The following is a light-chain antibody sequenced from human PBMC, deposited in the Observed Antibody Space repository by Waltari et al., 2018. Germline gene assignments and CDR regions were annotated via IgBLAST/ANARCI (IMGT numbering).Light chain of an antibody. CDR2: DKN. J-gene: IGLJ2*01. CDR1: SLRSYY. Sequence: SSELTQYPAVSVAMGQPVRITFQGDSLRSYYARWYQQRPGQPPLLVIYDKNNRPSGVPDRFSGSSSQNTGTLTITGAQAEDEASYYCHTREASGVAGSFGGGTKLTVL. V-gene: IGLV3-19*01. CDR3: HTREASGVAGS.